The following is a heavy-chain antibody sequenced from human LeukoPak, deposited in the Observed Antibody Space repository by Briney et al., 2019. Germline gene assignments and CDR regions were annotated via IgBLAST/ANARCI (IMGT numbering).Heavy chain of an antibody. CDR3: ARRGKAQDIVVVPAVYYFDY. D-gene: IGHD2-2*01. J-gene: IGHJ4*02. CDR1: GYSISSGYY. Sequence: SETLSLTCAVSGYSISSGYYWGWIRQPPGKGLEWIGSIYHSGSTYYNPSLKSRVTISVDTSKNQFSLKLSSVTAADTAVYYCARRGKAQDIVVVPAVYYFDYWGQGTLVTVSS. CDR2: IYHSGST. V-gene: IGHV4-38-2*01.